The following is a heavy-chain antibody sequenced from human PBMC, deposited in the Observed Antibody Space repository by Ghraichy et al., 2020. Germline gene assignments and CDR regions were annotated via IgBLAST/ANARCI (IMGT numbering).Heavy chain of an antibody. D-gene: IGHD2-15*01. Sequence: GGSLRLSCAASGFTFSGYTMSWVRQAPGKGLEWVSAIVAGGVRSYYADSVKGRFTISRDNSKSTLYLQMNSLRDEDTAVYYCATTLGSCSGNNCYSNSWGRGTLVTVSS. CDR3: ATTLGSCSGNNCYSNS. CDR1: GFTFSGYT. V-gene: IGHV3-23*01. CDR2: IVAGGVRS. J-gene: IGHJ4*02.